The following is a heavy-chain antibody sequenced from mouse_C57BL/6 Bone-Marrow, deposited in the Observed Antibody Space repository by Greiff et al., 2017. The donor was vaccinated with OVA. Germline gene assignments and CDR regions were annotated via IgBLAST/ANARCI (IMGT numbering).Heavy chain of an antibody. V-gene: IGHV1-81*01. Sequence: QVQLKESGAELARPGASVKLSCKASGYTFTSYGISWVKQRTGQGLEWIGEIYPRSGNTYYNEKFKGKATLTADKSSSTAYMELRSLTSEDSAVYFCARGGDYARGFAYWGQGTLVTVSA. J-gene: IGHJ3*01. CDR2: IYPRSGNT. CDR1: GYTFTSYG. CDR3: ARGGDYARGFAY. D-gene: IGHD2-4*01.